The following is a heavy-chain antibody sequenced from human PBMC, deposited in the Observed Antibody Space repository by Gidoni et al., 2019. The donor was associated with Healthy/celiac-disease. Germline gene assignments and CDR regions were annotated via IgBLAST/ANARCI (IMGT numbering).Heavy chain of an antibody. CDR2: ISSSSSYT. Sequence: QVQLVESGGGLVKPGGSLRLSCAASGFTFSDYYMSWFRQAPGKGLAWVSYISSSSSYTNYADSVKGRFTISRDNAKNSLYLQMNSLRAEDTAVYYCASQYYYGSGSYYPFDYWGQGTLVTVSS. CDR1: GFTFSDYY. V-gene: IGHV3-11*05. J-gene: IGHJ4*02. D-gene: IGHD3-10*01. CDR3: ASQYYYGSGSYYPFDY.